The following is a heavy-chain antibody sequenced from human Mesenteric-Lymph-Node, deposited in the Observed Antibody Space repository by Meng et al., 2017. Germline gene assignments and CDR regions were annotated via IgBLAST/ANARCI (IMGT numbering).Heavy chain of an antibody. V-gene: IGHV3-30*07. D-gene: IGHD3-3*01. Sequence: QVVLVESVGGVVQPGRSLRLSCSASGFTFSSYGMHWVRQAPGKGLEWVAVISYDGSNKYYADSVKGRFPISRDNSKNTLYLQMNSLRAEDTAVYHCARGEWFSDYWGQGTLVTVSS. CDR2: ISYDGSNK. J-gene: IGHJ4*02. CDR1: GFTFSSYG. CDR3: ARGEWFSDY.